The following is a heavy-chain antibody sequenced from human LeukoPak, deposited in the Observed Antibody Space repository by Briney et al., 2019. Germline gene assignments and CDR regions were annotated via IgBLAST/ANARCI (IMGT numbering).Heavy chain of an antibody. Sequence: ASVKVSCKASGYTFTSYGISWVRQAPGQGREWMGWISAYNGNTNYAQKLQGRVTMTTDTSTSTAYMELRSLRSDDTAVYYCARARTIFGVVIRWFDPWGQGTLVTVSS. CDR2: ISAYNGNT. J-gene: IGHJ5*02. D-gene: IGHD3-3*01. V-gene: IGHV1-18*01. CDR3: ARARTIFGVVIRWFDP. CDR1: GYTFTSYG.